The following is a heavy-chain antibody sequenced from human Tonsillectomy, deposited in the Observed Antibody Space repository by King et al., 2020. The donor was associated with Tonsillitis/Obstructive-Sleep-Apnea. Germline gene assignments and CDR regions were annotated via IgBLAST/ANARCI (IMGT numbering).Heavy chain of an antibody. V-gene: IGHV1-46*01. Sequence: QLVQSGAEVKTPGASVKVSCKASGYTFTRYYIHCARQARGQGLEWMGIINPSDGITTYAQKFQGRVTMTTDTSASTVYLQLSSLRSEDTALYYCARDDVVGRYIDSWGQGTLVTVSS. CDR1: GYTFTRYY. CDR2: INPSDGIT. J-gene: IGHJ4*02. D-gene: IGHD2-21*01. CDR3: ARDDVVGRYIDS.